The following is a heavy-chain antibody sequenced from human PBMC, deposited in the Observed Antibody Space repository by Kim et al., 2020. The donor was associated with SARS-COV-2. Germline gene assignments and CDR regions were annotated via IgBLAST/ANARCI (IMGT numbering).Heavy chain of an antibody. J-gene: IGHJ4*02. CDR2: ISWDGGNT. Sequence: GGSLRLSCAASGFTFDDYAMHWVRQAPGKGLEWVSLISWDGGNTYYADSVKGRFTISRDNSKNSLYLQMNSLRAEDTAFYYCAKGTSGSLFDYWGQGTLVTVSS. V-gene: IGHV3-43D*03. CDR3: AKGTSGSLFDY. D-gene: IGHD3-10*01. CDR1: GFTFDDYA.